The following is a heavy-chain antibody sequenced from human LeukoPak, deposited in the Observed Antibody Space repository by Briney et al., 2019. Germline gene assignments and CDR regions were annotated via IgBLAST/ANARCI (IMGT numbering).Heavy chain of an antibody. V-gene: IGHV1-24*01. D-gene: IGHD2-15*01. CDR2: FDPEDGET. J-gene: IGHJ6*04. CDR1: GYTLTELS. CDR3: ATDRRLGYCSGGSRPRDYYYGMDV. Sequence: ASVKVSCKVSGYTLTELSMHWVRQAPGKGLEWMGGFDPEDGETIYAQKFQGRVTMTEDTSTDTAYMELSSLRSEDTAVYYCATDRRLGYCSGGSRPRDYYYGMDVWGKGTTVTVSS.